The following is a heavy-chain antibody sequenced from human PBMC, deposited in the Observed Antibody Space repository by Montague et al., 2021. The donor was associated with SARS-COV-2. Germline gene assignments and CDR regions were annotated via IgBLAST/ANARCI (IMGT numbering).Heavy chain of an antibody. D-gene: IGHD4/OR15-4a*01. V-gene: IGHV4-4*02. CDR1: GDSISSSNW. CDR2: IHHSGST. Sequence: SETLSLTCAVSGDSISSSNWWIGEIHHSGSTNYNPSLKSRVTMSVDRSKNHFSLRLSSVTAADTAMYYCARGGYGGWTGYYFDYWGQGTLVTVSS. J-gene: IGHJ4*02. CDR3: ARGGYGGWTGYYFDY.